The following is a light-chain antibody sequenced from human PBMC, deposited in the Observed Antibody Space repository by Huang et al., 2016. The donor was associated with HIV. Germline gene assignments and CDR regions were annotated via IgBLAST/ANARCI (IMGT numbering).Light chain of an antibody. CDR1: QNINTH. CDR3: QQSSGTPYT. J-gene: IGKJ2*01. CDR2: SAS. V-gene: IGKV1-39*01. Sequence: DIQMTQSPASLSASLGDRVTITCRATQNINTHLNWYQQRPRKAPKVLIYSASSLMSGVPSRFRGSGSGTDFTLTITNLQPEDFAVYFCQQSSGTPYTFGQGTKLEIK.